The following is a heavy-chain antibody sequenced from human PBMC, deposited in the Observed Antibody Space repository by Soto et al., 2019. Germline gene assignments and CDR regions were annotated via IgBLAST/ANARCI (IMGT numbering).Heavy chain of an antibody. V-gene: IGHV3-73*01. CDR2: IRSKANSYAT. D-gene: IGHD6-13*01. CDR3: TRRRITYSSSWFDY. J-gene: IGHJ4*02. Sequence: GGSLRLSCAASGFTFSGSAMHWVRQASGKGLEWVGRIRSKANSYATAYAASVKGGFTISRDDSKNTAYLQMNSLKTEDTAVYYCTRRRITYSSSWFDYWGQGTLVTVSS. CDR1: GFTFSGSA.